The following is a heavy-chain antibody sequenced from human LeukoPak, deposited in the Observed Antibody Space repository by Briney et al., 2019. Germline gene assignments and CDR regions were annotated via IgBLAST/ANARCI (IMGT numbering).Heavy chain of an antibody. CDR3: ARVRARGYGDYVPFDI. Sequence: GGSLRLSCAASGFTFSSFDMNWVRQAPGKGLEWVTVISYEGSQIYYADSVKGRFTISRDNSKNTLNLQMNRLRPEDTAVYYCARVRARGYGDYVPFDIWGQGTMVTVSS. V-gene: IGHV3-30*03. CDR2: ISYEGSQI. D-gene: IGHD4-17*01. J-gene: IGHJ3*02. CDR1: GFTFSSFD.